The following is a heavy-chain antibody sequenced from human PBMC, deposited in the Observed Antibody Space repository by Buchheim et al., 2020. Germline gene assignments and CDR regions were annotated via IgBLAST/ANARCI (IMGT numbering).Heavy chain of an antibody. CDR1: GFTFSDYY. J-gene: IGHJ4*02. CDR3: ARVTSTSWFDY. D-gene: IGHD2-2*01. V-gene: IGHV3-11*05. Sequence: QVRLVESGGGLVKPGGSLRLSCAASGFTFSDYYMIWIRQAPGKGLEWVSYITSSSSYTNYGDSVKGRFTISRDNAKNSLYLQMNSLRGEDTAVYYCARVTSTSWFDYWGQGIL. CDR2: ITSSSSYT.